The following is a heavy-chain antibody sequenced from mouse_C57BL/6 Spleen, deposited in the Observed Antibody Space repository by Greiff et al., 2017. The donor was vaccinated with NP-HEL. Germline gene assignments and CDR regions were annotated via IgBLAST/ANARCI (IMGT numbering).Heavy chain of an antibody. Sequence: VQLKQSGAELVRPGASVKLSCTASGFNIKDDYMHWVKQRPEQGLEWIGWIDPENGDTEYASKFQGKATITADTSSNTAYLQLSSLTSEDTAVYYCTTFYYGSSRGYWGQGTTLTVSS. D-gene: IGHD1-1*01. CDR1: GFNIKDDY. V-gene: IGHV14-4*01. CDR2: IDPENGDT. CDR3: TTFYYGSSRGY. J-gene: IGHJ2*01.